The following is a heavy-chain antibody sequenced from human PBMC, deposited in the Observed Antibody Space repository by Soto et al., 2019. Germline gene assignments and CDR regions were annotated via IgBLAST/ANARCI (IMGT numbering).Heavy chain of an antibody. J-gene: IGHJ4*02. Sequence: GESLKISCAASGFSFGSYALSWVRQAPGKGLEWVSTISGSDGKTFYADSVKGRFSISRDTSQSTLYLQMNSLRADDTAMYYCARWSYLDYWGQGTRVTVSS. CDR3: ARWSYLDY. V-gene: IGHV3-23*01. CDR2: ISGSDGKT. D-gene: IGHD3-3*01. CDR1: GFSFGSYA.